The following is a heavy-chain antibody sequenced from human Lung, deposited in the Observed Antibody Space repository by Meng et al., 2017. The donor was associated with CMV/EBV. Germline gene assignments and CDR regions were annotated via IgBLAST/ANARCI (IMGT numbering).Heavy chain of an antibody. J-gene: IGHJ3*02. V-gene: IGHV3-30*04. D-gene: IGHD2-8*01. CDR2: ISYDGRNN. CDR1: GFTFSNHA. Sequence: GGSXRLXCAASGFTFSNHAMHWVRQAPGKGLEWMALISYDGRNNFHADSVKGRFTISRDNSKNTLFLQMNSLRAEDTAVYYCARDGSCSNGVCTISGGAFDIWXQGTMVTVSS. CDR3: ARDGSCSNGVCTISGGAFDI.